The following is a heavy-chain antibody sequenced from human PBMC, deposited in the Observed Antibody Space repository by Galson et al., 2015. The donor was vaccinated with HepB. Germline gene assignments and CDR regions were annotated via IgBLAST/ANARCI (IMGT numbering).Heavy chain of an antibody. V-gene: IGHV1-46*04. D-gene: IGHD6-19*01. CDR3: ARDSSGWASDY. CDR1: GYTFTSYH. J-gene: IGHJ4*02. CDR2: TYFNNDST. Sequence: SVKVSCKASGYTFTSYHMHWIRQAPGQGLEWMGITYFNNDSTNYAQKLQGRLTMTRDTSTSTVYMELSGLRSEDTAVYYCARDSSGWASDYWGQGTLVTVSS.